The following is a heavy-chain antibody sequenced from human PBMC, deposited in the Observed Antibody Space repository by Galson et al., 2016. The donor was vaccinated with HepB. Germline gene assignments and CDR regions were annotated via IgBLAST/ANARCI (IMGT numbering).Heavy chain of an antibody. D-gene: IGHD3-3*01. V-gene: IGHV3-30*18. Sequence: SLRLSCAASRFTFSSYGMHWVRQAPGKGLEWVAVISYDGSNKYNADSVKGRFTISRDNSKNTLYLQMNSLRAEDTAVYYCAKDLGFLEWLFFDSYYYYGMDVWGQGTTVTVSS. CDR3: AKDLGFLEWLFFDSYYYYGMDV. CDR1: RFTFSSYG. J-gene: IGHJ6*02. CDR2: ISYDGSNK.